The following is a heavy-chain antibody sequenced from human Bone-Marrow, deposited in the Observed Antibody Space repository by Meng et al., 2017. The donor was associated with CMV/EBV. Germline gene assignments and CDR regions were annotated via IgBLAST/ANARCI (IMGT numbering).Heavy chain of an antibody. CDR3: ARGDFWSGYYTGRLFDY. CDR2: IYYSGST. CDR1: GGSISSYY. Sequence: SETLSLTCTVSGGSISSYYWSWIRQPPGKGLEWIGYIYYSGSTNYNPSLKSRVTISVDTSKNQFSLKLSSVTAADTAVYYCARGDFWSGYYTGRLFDYWGQGKLVNVAS. V-gene: IGHV4-59*12. D-gene: IGHD3-3*01. J-gene: IGHJ4*02.